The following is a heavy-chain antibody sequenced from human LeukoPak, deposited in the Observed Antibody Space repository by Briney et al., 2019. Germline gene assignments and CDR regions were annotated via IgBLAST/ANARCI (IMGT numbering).Heavy chain of an antibody. J-gene: IGHJ5*02. CDR1: GGSISSGDYY. V-gene: IGHV4-30-4*01. CDR3: ARAPRATWFDP. CDR2: IYYSGST. Sequence: SETLSLTCTVSGGSISSGDYYWSWIRQPPGKGLEWIGYIYYSGSTNYNPSLKSRVTISVDTSKNQFSLKLSSVTAADTAVYYCARAPRATWFDPWGQGTLVTVSS.